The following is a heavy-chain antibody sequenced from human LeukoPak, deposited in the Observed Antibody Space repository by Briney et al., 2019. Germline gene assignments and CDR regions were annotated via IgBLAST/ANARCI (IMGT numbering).Heavy chain of an antibody. CDR3: AGGVWFGDINY. Sequence: GGSLRLSCAASGFTVSSNYMSWVRQAPGKGLEWVSVIYSGGSTYYVDSVKGRFTISRDDSKNTLYLQMNSLRAEDTAVYYCAGGVWFGDINYWGQGTLVTVSS. CDR1: GFTVSSNY. J-gene: IGHJ4*02. V-gene: IGHV3-53*01. D-gene: IGHD3-10*01. CDR2: IYSGGST.